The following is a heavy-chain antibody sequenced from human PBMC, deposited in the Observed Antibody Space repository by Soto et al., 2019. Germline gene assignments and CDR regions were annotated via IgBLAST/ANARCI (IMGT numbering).Heavy chain of an antibody. CDR2: IYYSGST. J-gene: IGHJ6*02. CDR3: ARDMGGFVVESTRIRYYGISV. Sequence: PSETLSLTCTVSGGSISSGDYYWSWIRQPPGKGLEWIGYIYYSGSTYYNPSLKSRVTISVDTSKNQFSLKLSSVTAADTAVYYCARDMGGFVVESTRIRYYGISVSGQGTTVTVSS. V-gene: IGHV4-30-4*01. D-gene: IGHD2-15*01. CDR1: GGSISSGDYY.